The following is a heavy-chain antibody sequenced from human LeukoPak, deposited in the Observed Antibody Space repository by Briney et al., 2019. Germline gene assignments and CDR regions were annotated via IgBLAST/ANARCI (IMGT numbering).Heavy chain of an antibody. CDR1: GFTFSSYG. CDR3: AKGDSSGYYYNWFDP. J-gene: IGHJ5*02. CDR2: IRYDGSNK. D-gene: IGHD3-22*01. V-gene: IGHV3-30*02. Sequence: GGSLRLSCAASGFTFSSYGMHWVRQAPGKGLEWVAFIRYDGSNKYYADSVKGRFTISRDNAKNSLYLQMNSLRAEDMALYYCAKGDSSGYYYNWFDPWGQGTLVTVAS.